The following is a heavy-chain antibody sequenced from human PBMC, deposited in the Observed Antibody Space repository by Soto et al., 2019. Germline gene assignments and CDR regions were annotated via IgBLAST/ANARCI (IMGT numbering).Heavy chain of an antibody. V-gene: IGHV3-30-3*01. J-gene: IGHJ4*02. CDR1: GFTFSSYA. CDR2: ISYDGSNK. Sequence: LRLSCAASGFTFSSYAMHWVRQAPGKGLEWVAVISYDGSNKYYADSVKGRFTISRDNSKNTLYLQMNSLRAEDTAVYYCARDLSSSWYYFDYWGQGTLVTVSS. D-gene: IGHD6-13*01. CDR3: ARDLSSSWYYFDY.